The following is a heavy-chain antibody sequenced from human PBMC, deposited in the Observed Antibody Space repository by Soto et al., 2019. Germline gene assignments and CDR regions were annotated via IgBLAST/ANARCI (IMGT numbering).Heavy chain of an antibody. D-gene: IGHD3-16*02. CDR1: GYTFTGYY. J-gene: IGHJ6*02. CDR3: AMGRGRYPQKTSMDV. CDR2: INPNSGGT. Sequence: AAVKVACKACGYTFTGYYMHWVRQDPGQGLEWMGWINPNSGGTNYAQKFQGRVTMTRDTSISTAYMELSRLRSDDTAVYYCAMGRGRYPQKTSMDVCGQGTTVTVSS. V-gene: IGHV1-2*02.